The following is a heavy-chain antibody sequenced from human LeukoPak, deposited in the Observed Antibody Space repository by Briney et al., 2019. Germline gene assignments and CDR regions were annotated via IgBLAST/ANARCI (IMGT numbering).Heavy chain of an antibody. J-gene: IGHJ3*02. V-gene: IGHV1-2*02. Sequence: ASVKVSRKASGYTFTGYYMHWVRQAAGQGLEWRGWINPNSGGTNYAQKFQGRVTMTRDTSISTAYMELSSLRSDDTAVYYCGRHQHSGSYGAFDIWGQGTMVTVSS. CDR3: GRHQHSGSYGAFDI. CDR2: INPNSGGT. CDR1: GYTFTGYY. D-gene: IGHD1-26*01.